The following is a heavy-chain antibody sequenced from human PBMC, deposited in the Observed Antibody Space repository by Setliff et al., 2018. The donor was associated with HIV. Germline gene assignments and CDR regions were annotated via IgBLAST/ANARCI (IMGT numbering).Heavy chain of an antibody. CDR3: AREYTSSWILDS. V-gene: IGHV3-30*03. Sequence: GGSLRLSCAASGFTFSSYWMHWVRQAPGKGLEWLALIPYDGSDISSADPVRGRFIISRDNFKNTLYLHMNGLTSEDSATYYCAREYTSSWILDSWGQGTPVTVSS. J-gene: IGHJ4*02. D-gene: IGHD6-13*01. CDR2: IPYDGSDI. CDR1: GFTFSSYW.